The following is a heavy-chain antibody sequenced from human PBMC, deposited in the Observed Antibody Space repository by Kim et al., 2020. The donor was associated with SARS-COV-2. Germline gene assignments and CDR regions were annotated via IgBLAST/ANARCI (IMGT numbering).Heavy chain of an antibody. CDR1: GFTFSKAW. D-gene: IGHD3-3*01. V-gene: IGHV3-15*01. CDR3: GSDFWSGSYYYGMDV. CDR2: IKSKTDGGTT. J-gene: IGHJ6*02. Sequence: GGSLRLSCAASGFTFSKAWMSWVRQAPGKGLEWVGRIKSKTDGGTTDYAAPVKGRFTISRDDSKNTLYLQMNSLKTEDTAVYYCGSDFWSGSYYYGMDVWGQGTTVTVSS.